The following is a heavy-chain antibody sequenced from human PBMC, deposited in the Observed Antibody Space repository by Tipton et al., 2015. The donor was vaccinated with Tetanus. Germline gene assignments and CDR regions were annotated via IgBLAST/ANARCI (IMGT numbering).Heavy chain of an antibody. J-gene: IGHJ3*02. CDR2: IYYSGST. CDR1: GGSVSSGSYY. D-gene: IGHD3-10*01. V-gene: IGHV4-61*01. CDR3: ARGLGAFDI. Sequence: TLSLTCTVSGGSVSSGSYYWSWIRQPPGKGLEWIGYIYYSGSTNYNPSLKSRVTISVDTSKNQFSLKLSSVTAADTAVYYCARGLGAFDIWGQGTMVTVSS.